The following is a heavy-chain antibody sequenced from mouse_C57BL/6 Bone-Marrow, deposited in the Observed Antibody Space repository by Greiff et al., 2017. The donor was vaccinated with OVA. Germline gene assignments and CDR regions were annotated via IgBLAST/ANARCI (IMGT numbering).Heavy chain of an antibody. V-gene: IGHV1-54*01. CDR1: GYAFTNYL. Sequence: VQLQQSGAELVRPGTSVKVSCKASGYAFTNYLIEWVKQRPGQGLEWIGVINPGSGGTNYNEKFKGKATLTADKSSSTAYMQLSSLTSKDSAVYFCARTGNWYFDVWGTGTTVTVSS. D-gene: IGHD1-1*02. J-gene: IGHJ1*03. CDR2: INPGSGGT. CDR3: ARTGNWYFDV.